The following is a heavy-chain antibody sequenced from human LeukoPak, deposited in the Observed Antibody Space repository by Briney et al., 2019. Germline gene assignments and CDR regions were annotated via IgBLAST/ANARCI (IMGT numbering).Heavy chain of an antibody. CDR3: ASPSYNWNYRSYYYYGMDV. CDR1: GYTFTSYG. CDR2: ISAYNGNT. Sequence: ASVKVSCKASGYTFTSYGISWVRQAPGQGLEWMGWISAYNGNTNYAQKLQGRVTMTTDTSTSTAYMELRSLRSDDTAVYYCASPSYNWNYRSYYYYGMDVWGQGTTVTVSS. D-gene: IGHD1-7*01. J-gene: IGHJ6*02. V-gene: IGHV1-18*01.